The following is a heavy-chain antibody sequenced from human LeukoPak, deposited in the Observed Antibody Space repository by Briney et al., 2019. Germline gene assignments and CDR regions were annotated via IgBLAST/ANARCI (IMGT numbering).Heavy chain of an antibody. J-gene: IGHJ4*02. V-gene: IGHV1-2*02. CDR3: ARWMATVTTPDY. Sequence: GVSVKVSCKASGYTFNGFYLHWVRRAPGQGLEWMGWINPNSGGTNYAQKFQGRVTMTRDTSISTAYMELSRLRSDDTAVYYCARWMATVTTPDYWGQGTLVTVSS. CDR1: GYTFNGFY. D-gene: IGHD4-11*01. CDR2: INPNSGGT.